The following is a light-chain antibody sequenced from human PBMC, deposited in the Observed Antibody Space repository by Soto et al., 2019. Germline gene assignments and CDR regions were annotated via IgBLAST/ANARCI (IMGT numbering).Light chain of an antibody. J-gene: IGKJ1*01. CDR1: PSVSSSR. CDR2: DAS. Sequence: DIVLTQSPATLSLSPGERVTLSCGASPSVSSSRLAWYQQKPGQAPRLLMYDASRRAFGIPDRFSGSGSGTDFTLTISRLEPEDFAVYYCQQYGSSGTFGQGTKVEIK. V-gene: IGKV3D-20*01. CDR3: QQYGSSGT.